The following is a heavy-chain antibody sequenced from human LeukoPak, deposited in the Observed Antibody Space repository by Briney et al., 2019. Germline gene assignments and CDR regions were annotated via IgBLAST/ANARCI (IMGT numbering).Heavy chain of an antibody. CDR1: GYTFTSYD. V-gene: IGHV1-8*01. Sequence: ASVKVSCKASGYTFTSYDINWVRQATGHGLEWMGWMNPNSGNTGYAQKFQGRVTMTRNTSISTAYMELSSPRSEDTAVYYCARSTSYSSSWYYYYYGMDVWGQGTTVTVSS. CDR2: MNPNSGNT. CDR3: ARSTSYSSSWYYYYYGMDV. J-gene: IGHJ6*02. D-gene: IGHD6-13*01.